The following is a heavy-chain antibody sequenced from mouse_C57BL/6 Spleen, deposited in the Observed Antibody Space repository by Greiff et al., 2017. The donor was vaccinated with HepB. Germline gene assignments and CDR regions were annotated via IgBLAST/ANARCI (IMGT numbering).Heavy chain of an antibody. D-gene: IGHD2-2*01. J-gene: IGHJ2*01. CDR2: ISYDGSN. CDR3: ARGDGYGDY. Sequence: ESGPGLVKPSQSLSLTCSVTGYSITSGYYWNWIRQFPGNKLEWMGYISYDGSNNYNPSLKNRISITRDTSKNQFFLKLNSVTTEDTATYYCARGDGYGDYWGQGTTLTVSS. V-gene: IGHV3-6*01. CDR1: GYSITSGYY.